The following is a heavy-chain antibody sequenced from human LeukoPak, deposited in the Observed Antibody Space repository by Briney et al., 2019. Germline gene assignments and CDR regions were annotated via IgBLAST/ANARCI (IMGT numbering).Heavy chain of an antibody. J-gene: IGHJ4*02. CDR1: GYTFTDYY. V-gene: IGHV1-69*05. CDR3: ARGRSSTSPLDY. D-gene: IGHD2-2*01. Sequence: EASVKVSCKASGYTFTDYYIHWVRQAPGQGLEWMGGIIPIFGTANYAQKFQGRVTITTDESTSTAYMELSSLRSEDTAVYYCARGRSSTSPLDYWGQGTLVTVSS. CDR2: IIPIFGTA.